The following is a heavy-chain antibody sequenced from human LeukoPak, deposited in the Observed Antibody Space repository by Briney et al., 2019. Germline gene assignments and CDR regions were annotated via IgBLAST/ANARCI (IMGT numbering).Heavy chain of an antibody. D-gene: IGHD6-19*01. V-gene: IGHV3-43*02. J-gene: IGHJ4*02. CDR1: GFMFHDYA. CDR2: ISGDGGST. CDR3: ARESESSGWYDY. Sequence: GGSLGLSCAGPGFMFHDYAIHWVRQAPGKCLEWVSLISGDGGSTFYADSVKGRFTISRNNSKNSLYLQMNSLRSDDTALYYCARESESSGWYDYWGQGTLVTVSS.